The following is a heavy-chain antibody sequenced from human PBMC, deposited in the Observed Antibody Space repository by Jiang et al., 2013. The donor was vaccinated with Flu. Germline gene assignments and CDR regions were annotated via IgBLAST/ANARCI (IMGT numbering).Heavy chain of an antibody. Sequence: GAEVKKPGESLKISCQGSGHGFTNYWVNWVRQMPGKGLEWMGIIFPGDSDIRYSPSFQGQVTISADKSISTVYLQWTALKASDTAVYYCASQAAAGTGRLESWGQGTLVTVSS. J-gene: IGHJ4*02. D-gene: IGHD6-13*01. CDR3: ASQAAAGTGRLES. V-gene: IGHV5-51*01. CDR1: GHGFTNYW. CDR2: IFPGDSDI.